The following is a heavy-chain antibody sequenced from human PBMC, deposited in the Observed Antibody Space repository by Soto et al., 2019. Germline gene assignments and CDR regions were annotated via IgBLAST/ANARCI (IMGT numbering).Heavy chain of an antibody. CDR2: IWYDGSKT. D-gene: IGHD1-1*01. V-gene: IGHV3-33*01. J-gene: IGHJ6*02. CDR3: ARDRSAGDYFYYGMDV. Sequence: PGGSLRLSCAASGMTFNRNGMHWVRQAPGKGLEWVAVIWYDGSKTADSDSVKGRFTISRDNAKNTLYLQMNSVRDEDTAIYYWARDRSAGDYFYYGMDVWGQGTTVTVSS. CDR1: GMTFNRNG.